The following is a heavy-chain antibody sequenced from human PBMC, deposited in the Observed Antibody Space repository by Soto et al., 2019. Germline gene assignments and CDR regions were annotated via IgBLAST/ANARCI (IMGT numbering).Heavy chain of an antibody. CDR1: GFTFSSYG. D-gene: IGHD5-12*01. CDR3: AKEYYPSRDGYKSPLDY. Sequence: HPGGSLRLSCAASGFTFSSYGMHWVRQAPGKGLEWVAVISYDGSNKYYADSVKGRFTISRDNSKNTLYLQMNSLRAEDTAVYYCAKEYYPSRDGYKSPLDYWGQGTLVTVSS. CDR2: ISYDGSNK. V-gene: IGHV3-30*18. J-gene: IGHJ4*02.